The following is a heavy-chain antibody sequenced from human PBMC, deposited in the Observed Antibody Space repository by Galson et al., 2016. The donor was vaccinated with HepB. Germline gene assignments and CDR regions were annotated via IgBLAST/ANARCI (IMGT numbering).Heavy chain of an antibody. CDR1: GYTFSNYG. CDR2: ISAHNGNT. J-gene: IGHJ5*02. V-gene: IGHV1-18*01. CDR3: ARDRINSGIDL. D-gene: IGHD4-23*01. Sequence: SVKVSCKASGYTFSNYGISWMRQAPGQGLEWMGWISAHNGNTNYAQKFQGRVTLTTDTSTSTAYMELRSLTSDDTAVYSCARDRINSGIDLWGQGILVTVSS.